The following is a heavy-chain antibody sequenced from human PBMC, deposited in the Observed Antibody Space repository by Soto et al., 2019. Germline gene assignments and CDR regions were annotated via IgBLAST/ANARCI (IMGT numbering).Heavy chain of an antibody. CDR3: ATSQGSRTSVEIYYYYYYGMDV. V-gene: IGHV1-69*01. Sequence: QVQLVQSGAEVKKPGSSVTVSCKASGGTFSSYAISWVRQAPGQGLEWMGGIIPISGTANYAQKFQGRLTITSDESTSTAYMELSSPRYEDTAVDYCATSQGSRTSVEIYYYYYYGMDVWGQGTTVTVSS. J-gene: IGHJ6*02. CDR2: IIPISGTA. D-gene: IGHD2-2*01. CDR1: GGTFSSYA.